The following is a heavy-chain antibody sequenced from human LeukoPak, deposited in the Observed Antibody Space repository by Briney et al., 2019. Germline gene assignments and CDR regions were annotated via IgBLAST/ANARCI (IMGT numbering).Heavy chain of an antibody. CDR1: GGSISSSSYY. CDR2: IYYSGST. D-gene: IGHD1-26*01. J-gene: IGHJ4*02. CDR3: ARTSGSYVSY. Sequence: SETLSLTCTVSGGSISSSSYYWGWIRQPPGKGLEWIGSIYYSGSTYYNPTLKSRVTISVDTSKNQFSLKLSSVTAADTAVYYCARTSGSYVSYWGQGTLVTVSS. V-gene: IGHV4-39*01.